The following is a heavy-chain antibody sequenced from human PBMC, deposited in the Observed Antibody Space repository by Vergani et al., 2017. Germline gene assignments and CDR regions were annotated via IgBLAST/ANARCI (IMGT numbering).Heavy chain of an antibody. D-gene: IGHD3-10*01. CDR1: GYSISSGYY. Sequence: QVQLQESGPGLVKPSETLSLTCAVSGYSISSGYYWGWIRQPPGKGLEWIGSIYHSGSTYYNPSLKSRVTISVDTSKNQFSLKLSSVTAADTAVYYCARQKRSGSQHTPGGFDPWGQGTLVTVSS. V-gene: IGHV4-38-2*01. CDR3: ARQKRSGSQHTPGGFDP. J-gene: IGHJ5*02. CDR2: IYHSGST.